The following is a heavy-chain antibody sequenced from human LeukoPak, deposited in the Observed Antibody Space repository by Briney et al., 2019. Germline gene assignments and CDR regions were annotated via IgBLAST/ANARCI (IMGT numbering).Heavy chain of an antibody. D-gene: IGHD1-1*01. CDR3: VKITSVTGGDC. Sequence: GGSLRLSCSASGFTFSAYAMYWVRQAPGKGLEYVSGISNDGSRSFYADSVKGRFTISRDNSKNTLYLQMSSLRAEDTALYYCVKITSVTGGDCWGQGTRLSVSS. CDR1: GFTFSAYA. J-gene: IGHJ4*02. CDR2: ISNDGSRS. V-gene: IGHV3-64D*09.